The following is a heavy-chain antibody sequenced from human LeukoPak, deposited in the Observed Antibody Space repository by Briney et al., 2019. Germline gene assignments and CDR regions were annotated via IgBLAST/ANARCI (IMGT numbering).Heavy chain of an antibody. D-gene: IGHD6-13*01. J-gene: IGHJ1*01. CDR2: IKHDGSET. Sequence: PGGSLRLSCAASGFTFSSYWMSWVRQAPGKGLEWVANIKHDGSETNYVDSVKGRFTISRDNAKNSLYLQMTNLRVDDTAVYYCARDLMPGIEALGTSGEYFLYWGQGTLVTVSS. V-gene: IGHV3-7*01. CDR3: ARDLMPGIEALGTSGEYFLY. CDR1: GFTFSSYW.